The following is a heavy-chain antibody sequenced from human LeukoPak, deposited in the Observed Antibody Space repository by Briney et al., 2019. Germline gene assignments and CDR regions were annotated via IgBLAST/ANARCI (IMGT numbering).Heavy chain of an antibody. CDR1: GGSISSYY. V-gene: IGHV4-59*01. Sequence: SETLSLTCTVSGGSISSYYWSWIRQPPGKGLEWIGYIYYSGSTNYNPSLKSRVTISVDTSKNQFSLKLSSVTAADTAVYCCAGKTGTTGWFDPWGQGTLVTVSS. CDR2: IYYSGST. J-gene: IGHJ5*02. D-gene: IGHD1-1*01. CDR3: AGKTGTTGWFDP.